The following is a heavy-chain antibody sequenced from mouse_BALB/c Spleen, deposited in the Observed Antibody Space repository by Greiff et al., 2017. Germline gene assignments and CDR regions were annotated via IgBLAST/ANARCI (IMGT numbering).Heavy chain of an antibody. J-gene: IGHJ3*01. CDR1: GFTFSSYG. Sequence: EVKLVESGGDLVKPGGSLKLSCAASGFTFSSYGMSWVRQTPDKRLEWVATISSGGSYTYYPDSVKGRFTISRDNAKNTLYLQMSSLKSEDTAMYYCARHEGDGYYVAYWGQGTLVTVSA. CDR2: ISSGGSYT. D-gene: IGHD2-3*01. CDR3: ARHEGDGYYVAY. V-gene: IGHV5-6*01.